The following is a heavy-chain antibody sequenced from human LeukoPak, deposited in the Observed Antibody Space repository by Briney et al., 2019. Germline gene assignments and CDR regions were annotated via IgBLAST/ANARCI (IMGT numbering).Heavy chain of an antibody. J-gene: IGHJ4*02. CDR2: IDTNTGNP. Sequence: ASVKVSCKASGYTFTSYAMNWVRQAPGQGLEWMGWIDTNTGNPMYAQGFTGRFVFSLDTSVSTAYLQICSLKAEDTAVYYCARTYYYDSSGYYYDYWGQGTLVTVSS. V-gene: IGHV7-4-1*01. CDR3: ARTYYYDSSGYYYDY. D-gene: IGHD3-22*01. CDR1: GYTFTSYA.